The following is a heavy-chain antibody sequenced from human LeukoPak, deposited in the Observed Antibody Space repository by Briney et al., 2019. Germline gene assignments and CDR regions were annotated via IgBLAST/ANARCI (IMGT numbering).Heavy chain of an antibody. V-gene: IGHV1-69*01. CDR1: GGTFSSYA. D-gene: IGHD1-1*01. CDR3: ARESWGTGTIRY. Sequence: SVKVSCKASGGTFSSYATSLVRQAPGQGLEWMGGIIPIFGTANYAQKFQGRVTITADESTSTAYMELSSLRSEDTAVYYCARESWGTGTIRYWGQGTLVTVSS. CDR2: IIPIFGTA. J-gene: IGHJ4*02.